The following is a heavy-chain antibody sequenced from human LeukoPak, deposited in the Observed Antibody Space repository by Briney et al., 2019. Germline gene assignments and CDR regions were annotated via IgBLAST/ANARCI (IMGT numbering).Heavy chain of an antibody. CDR1: GYSISSGYY. V-gene: IGHV4-38-2*02. J-gene: IGHJ5*01. CDR2: IYHSGST. D-gene: IGHD1-26*01. CDR3: ARENSGTYYGYS. Sequence: SETLSLTCAVSGYSISSGYYWGEIRPPPGKGLEWIGSIYHSGSTYYNPSLESRDTISVDTSKNQFSLKLNSVTAADTAVYYCARENSGTYYGYSGGQGTLVTVSS.